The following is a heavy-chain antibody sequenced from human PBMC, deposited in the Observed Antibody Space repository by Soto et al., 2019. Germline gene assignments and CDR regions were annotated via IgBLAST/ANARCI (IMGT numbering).Heavy chain of an antibody. D-gene: IGHD6-13*01. CDR2: IIPILGIA. J-gene: IGHJ6*02. V-gene: IGHV1-69*02. Sequence: VKVSCKASGGTFSSYTISWVRQAPGQGLEWMGRIIPILGIANYAQKFQGRVTITADKSTSTAYMELSSLRSEDTAVYYCASSRIAHYYYYGMDVWGQGTTVTVSS. CDR3: ASSRIAHYYYYGMDV. CDR1: GGTFSSYT.